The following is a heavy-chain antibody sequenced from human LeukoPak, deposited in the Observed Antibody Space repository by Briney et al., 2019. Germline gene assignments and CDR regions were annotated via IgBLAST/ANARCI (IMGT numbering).Heavy chain of an antibody. D-gene: IGHD2-21*01. CDR1: GFTFSVHT. V-gene: IGHV3-21*01. CDR2: ISNDSDYI. J-gene: IGHJ4*02. Sequence: PGGSLRLSCAASGFTFSVHTMNWVRQTPGKGPEWVSSISNDSDYIYFADSVRGRFTISRDNTNNLMFLEMNSLRLDDTAVYHCARSDRLLPPADWGRGTLVIVSS. CDR3: ARSDRLLPPAD.